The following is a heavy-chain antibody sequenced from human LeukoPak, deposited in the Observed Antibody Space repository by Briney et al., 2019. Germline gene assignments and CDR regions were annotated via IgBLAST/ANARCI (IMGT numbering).Heavy chain of an antibody. CDR2: INPSGGST. D-gene: IGHD3-22*01. CDR1: GYTFTSYY. Sequence: ASVKVSCKASGYTFTSYYMHWVRQAPGQGLEWMGIINPSGGSTSYAQKFQGRVTMTRDTSTSTVYMELSSLRSDDTAVYYCAAGEGYYYDSSGYYPAFDYWGQGTLVTVSS. J-gene: IGHJ4*02. CDR3: AAGEGYYYDSSGYYPAFDY. V-gene: IGHV1-46*01.